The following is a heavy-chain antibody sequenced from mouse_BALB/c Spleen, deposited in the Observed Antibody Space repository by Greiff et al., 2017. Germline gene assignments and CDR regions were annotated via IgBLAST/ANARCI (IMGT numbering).Heavy chain of an antibody. CDR1: GYTFTSYW. V-gene: IGHV1-69*02. D-gene: IGHD1-1*01. CDR3: ARDYYGSSRYAMDY. J-gene: IGHJ4*01. CDR2: IDPSDSYT. Sequence: QVQLQQPGAELVKPGASVKLSCKASGYTFTSYWMPWVKQRPGQGLEWIGEIDPSDSYTNYNQKFKGKATLTVDKSSSTAYMQLSSLTSEDSAVYYCARDYYGSSRYAMDYWGQGTSVTVSS.